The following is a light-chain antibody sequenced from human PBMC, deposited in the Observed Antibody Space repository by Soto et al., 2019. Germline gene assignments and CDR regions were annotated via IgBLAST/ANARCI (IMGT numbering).Light chain of an antibody. Sequence: AIQLAQSPSSLSSSVGDRVTITCRASQAIRTALGWYQQKPGKPPKLLIYAASTFQGGVPPRFSGSGSGTDFTLTISSLQPEDFATYYCLLDFSYLWAFGQGTKVEI. CDR1: QAIRTA. J-gene: IGKJ1*01. V-gene: IGKV1-6*01. CDR2: AAS. CDR3: LLDFSYLWA.